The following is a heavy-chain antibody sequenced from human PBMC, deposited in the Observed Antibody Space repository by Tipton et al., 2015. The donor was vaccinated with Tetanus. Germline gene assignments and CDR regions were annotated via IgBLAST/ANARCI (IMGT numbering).Heavy chain of an antibody. Sequence: TLSLTCAVSGVSIRSSSYFWGWIRQPPGKGLEWIGHIFYTGSRHYNPSVESRVTISVDTSKNQFSLKLTSVTTADTAVYFCARDELFFSGGEDHAAFDIWGQGTLVTVSS. V-gene: IGHV4-39*07. D-gene: IGHD3-10*01. CDR3: ARDELFFSGGEDHAAFDI. CDR2: IFYTGSR. CDR1: GVSIRSSSYF. J-gene: IGHJ3*02.